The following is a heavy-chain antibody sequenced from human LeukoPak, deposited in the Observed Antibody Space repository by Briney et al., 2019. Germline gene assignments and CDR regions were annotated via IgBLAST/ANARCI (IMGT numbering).Heavy chain of an antibody. CDR1: GFTFSSYA. CDR3: AKGWGTYSTGWYLFDY. V-gene: IGHV3-23*01. CDR2: ISGSGGST. J-gene: IGHJ4*02. Sequence: GGSLRLSCAASGFTFSSYAMGWVRQAPGKGLEWVSAISGSGGSTYYADSVKGRFTISRDNSKNTLYLQMNSLRAEDTAVYYCAKGWGTYSTGWYLFDYWGQGTLVTVSS. D-gene: IGHD6-19*01.